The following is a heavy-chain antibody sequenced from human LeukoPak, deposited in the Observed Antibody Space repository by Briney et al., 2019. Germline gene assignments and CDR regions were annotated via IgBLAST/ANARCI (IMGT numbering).Heavy chain of an antibody. D-gene: IGHD3-10*01. CDR1: GFTFSSYS. V-gene: IGHV3-21*01. CDR2: ISSSSSYI. Sequence: GGSLRLSCAASGFTFSSYSMNWVRQAPGKGLEWVSSISSSSSYIYYADSVKGRFTISRDNAKNSLYLQMNSLRAEDTAVYYCAREGGYYYGSGSYGKREYYFDYWGQGTLVTVSS. CDR3: AREGGYYYGSGSYGKREYYFDY. J-gene: IGHJ4*02.